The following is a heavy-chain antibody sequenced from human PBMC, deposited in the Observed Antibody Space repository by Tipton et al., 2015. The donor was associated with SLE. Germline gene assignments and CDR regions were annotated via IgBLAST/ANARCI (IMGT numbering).Heavy chain of an antibody. V-gene: IGHV4-34*01. Sequence: LRLSCAVYGGSFSGYYWSWIRQPPGKGLEWIGEINHSGSTNYNPSLKSRVTISVDTSKNQFSLKLSSVTAADTAVYYCARSVHYDSSGYDIWGQGTMVTVSS. D-gene: IGHD3-22*01. J-gene: IGHJ3*02. CDR1: GGSFSGYY. CDR3: ARSVHYDSSGYDI. CDR2: INHSGST.